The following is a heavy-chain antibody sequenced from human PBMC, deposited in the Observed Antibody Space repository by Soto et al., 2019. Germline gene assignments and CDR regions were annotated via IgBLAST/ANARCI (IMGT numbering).Heavy chain of an antibody. V-gene: IGHV4-31*03. D-gene: IGHD3-22*01. Sequence: SDTLSLTCTVSGGSISSGGYYWSWIRQHPGKGLEWIGYIYYSGSTYYNPSLKSRVTISVDTSKNQFSLKLSSVTAADTAVYYCAARQYYYDSSGYYTASQFDYWGQGTLVTVSS. J-gene: IGHJ4*02. CDR2: IYYSGST. CDR1: GGSISSGGYY. CDR3: AARQYYYDSSGYYTASQFDY.